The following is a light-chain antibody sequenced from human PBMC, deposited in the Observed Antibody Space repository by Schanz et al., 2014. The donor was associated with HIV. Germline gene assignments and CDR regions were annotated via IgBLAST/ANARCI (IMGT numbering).Light chain of an antibody. CDR1: SSDVGGYNY. V-gene: IGLV2-14*03. J-gene: IGLJ3*02. CDR3: SSYTSSSTLV. Sequence: QSALTQSASVSGSPGQSIAISCTGTSSDVGGYNYVSWYQQHPGKAPKLMVYDVNYRPSGVSNRFSGSKSGNTASLTISGLQAEDEADYYCSSYTSSSTLVFGGGTKLTVL. CDR2: DVN.